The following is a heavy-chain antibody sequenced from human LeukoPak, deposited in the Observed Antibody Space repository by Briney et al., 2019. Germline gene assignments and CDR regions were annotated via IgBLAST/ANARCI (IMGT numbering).Heavy chain of an antibody. D-gene: IGHD2-15*01. CDR2: ISASGGRT. V-gene: IGHV3-23*01. J-gene: IGHJ4*02. CDR3: ARAPHVYRSGGSCYEGY. Sequence: GGSLRLSCAASGFTFSSYAMSWVRQAPGKGLEWVSGISASGGRTHYADSVKGRFTISRDNSKNTLYLQMNSLRAEDTAVYYCARAPHVYRSGGSCYEGYWGQGTLVTVSS. CDR1: GFTFSSYA.